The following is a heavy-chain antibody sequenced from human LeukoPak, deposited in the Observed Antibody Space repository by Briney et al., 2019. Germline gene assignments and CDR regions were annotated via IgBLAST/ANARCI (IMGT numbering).Heavy chain of an antibody. V-gene: IGHV1-69*04. J-gene: IGHJ6*02. CDR3: TRDRYSSGFTDYYYYYGMDV. Sequence: SVKVSCKASGGTFSSYAISWVRHAPGQGLEWMGRIIPILGIANYAQKFQGRVTITADKSTSTAYMELSSLRSEDTAVYCCTRDRYSSGFTDYYYYYGMDVWGQGTTVTVSS. CDR1: GGTFSSYA. D-gene: IGHD6-19*01. CDR2: IIPILGIA.